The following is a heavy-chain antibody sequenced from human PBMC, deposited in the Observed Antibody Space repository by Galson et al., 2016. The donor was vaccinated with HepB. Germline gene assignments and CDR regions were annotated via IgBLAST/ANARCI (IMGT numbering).Heavy chain of an antibody. CDR1: GSIFSGYW. CDR3: ARGRYCSGGGCYQDY. CDR2: INPDGSQK. J-gene: IGHJ4*02. Sequence: SLRLSCAVSGSIFSGYWMSWVRQAPGEGLEWVANINPDGSQKYYVDSVRGRFTISGDNAKNALFLYMNNVRADDTALYYCARGRYCSGGGCYQDYWGQGTLVTVSS. D-gene: IGHD2-15*01. V-gene: IGHV3-7*03.